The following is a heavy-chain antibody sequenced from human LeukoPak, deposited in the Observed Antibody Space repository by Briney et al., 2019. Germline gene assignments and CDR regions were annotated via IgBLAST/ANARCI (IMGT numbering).Heavy chain of an antibody. V-gene: IGHV1-46*01. CDR3: ASGGFVTMVRGVQSTGYFDY. Sequence: ASVKVSCKASGYTFTSYYMHWVRQAPGQGLEWMGLINPSGGSTSYAQKFQGRVTMTRDTSTSTVYMELSSLRSEDTAVYYCASGGFVTMVRGVQSTGYFDYWGQGTLVTVSS. CDR2: INPSGGST. D-gene: IGHD3-10*01. J-gene: IGHJ4*02. CDR1: GYTFTSYY.